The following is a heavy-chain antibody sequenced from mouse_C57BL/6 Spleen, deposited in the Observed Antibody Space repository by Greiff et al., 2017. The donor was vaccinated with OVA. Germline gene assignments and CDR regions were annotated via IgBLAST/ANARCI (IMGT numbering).Heavy chain of an antibody. V-gene: IGHV1-80*01. J-gene: IGHJ3*01. Sequence: VQLQQSGAELVKPGASVKISCKASGYAFSSYWMNWVKQRPGKGLEWIGQIYPGDGDTNYNGKFKGKATLTADKSSSTAYMQLSSLTSEDSAVYFCARDSSGYAAWFAYWGQGTLVTVSA. CDR3: ARDSSGYAAWFAY. CDR1: GYAFSSYW. CDR2: IYPGDGDT. D-gene: IGHD3-2*02.